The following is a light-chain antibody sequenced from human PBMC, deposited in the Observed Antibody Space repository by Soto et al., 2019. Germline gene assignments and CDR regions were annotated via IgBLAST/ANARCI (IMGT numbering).Light chain of an antibody. CDR2: DAS. CDR1: QDSTKY. Sequence: QLTQSPSSLSASVGDRVTITCRASQDSTKYLAWYQQKPGKAPNLLIYDASTLHSGVPSRFSGSGSGTEFTLTISSLQPEDVATYYCQKYDSAPTFGLGTKVDIK. J-gene: IGKJ1*01. V-gene: IGKV1-9*01. CDR3: QKYDSAPT.